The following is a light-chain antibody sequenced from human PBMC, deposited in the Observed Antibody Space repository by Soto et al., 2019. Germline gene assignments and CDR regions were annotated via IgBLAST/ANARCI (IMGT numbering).Light chain of an antibody. CDR2: DAS. V-gene: IGKV3D-11*01. Sequence: DIVMTQSPATLSLSPGERATLSCRASQGVSSYLAWYQQKPGQAPRLLIYDASNRATGIPARFSGSGPGTDFTLTISSLEPEDFAVYYCQQRGDWPPITFGQGTRLEIK. CDR1: QGVSSY. J-gene: IGKJ5*01. CDR3: QQRGDWPPIT.